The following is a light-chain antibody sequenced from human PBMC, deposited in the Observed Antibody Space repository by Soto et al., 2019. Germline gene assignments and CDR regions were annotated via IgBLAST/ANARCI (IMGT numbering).Light chain of an antibody. CDR1: QSVSNNY. J-gene: IGKJ2*03. CDR3: QQYVLSPYS. CDR2: GAS. Sequence: EIVLTQSPGILSLSPGDRASLSCRASQSVSNNYLAWYQLKPGQAPRLLIFGASSRATGIPDRFSGSGSGTDFTLTISRLEPEDFAIYYCQQYVLSPYSFGQGTTLEIK. V-gene: IGKV3-20*01.